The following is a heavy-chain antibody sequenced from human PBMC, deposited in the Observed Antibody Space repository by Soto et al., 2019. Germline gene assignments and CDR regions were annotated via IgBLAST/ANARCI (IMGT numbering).Heavy chain of an antibody. CDR2: ISYDGSYR. CDR3: AKKITIFGVVPKRAMDV. CDR1: GLTFSNYD. Sequence: GGSLRLSCAASGLTFSNYDMYWVRQAPGKGLECVAVISYDGSYRYYPDSVRGRFTISRDNSKNTLYLQMNSLRPEDTAVYYCAKKITIFGVVPKRAMDVWGQGTTVTVSS. V-gene: IGHV3-30-3*02. D-gene: IGHD3-3*01. J-gene: IGHJ6*02.